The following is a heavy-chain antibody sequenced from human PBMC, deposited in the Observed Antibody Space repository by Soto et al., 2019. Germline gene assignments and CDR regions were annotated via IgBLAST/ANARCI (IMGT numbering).Heavy chain of an antibody. Sequence: EVQLVESGGGLVQPGGSLRLSCAASGFTFSSYEMNWVRQAPGKGVEWVSYISSSGSTIYYADSVKGRFTISRDNAKNSLYLQMNSLRAEDTAVYYCARAPVYYDFWSGYYHYFDYWGQGTLVTVSS. V-gene: IGHV3-48*03. CDR3: ARAPVYYDFWSGYYHYFDY. J-gene: IGHJ4*02. D-gene: IGHD3-3*01. CDR1: GFTFSSYE. CDR2: ISSSGSTI.